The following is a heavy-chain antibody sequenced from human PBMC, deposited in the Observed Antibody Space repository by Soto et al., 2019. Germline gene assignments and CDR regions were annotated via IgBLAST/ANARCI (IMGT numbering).Heavy chain of an antibody. D-gene: IGHD6-25*01. V-gene: IGHV2-5*02. J-gene: IGHJ4*02. CDR3: AHSPRHPGYSTSAYAY. Sequence: QITLKESGPTLVKPTQTLTLTCTFSGFSLSTSGVGVGWIRQPPGKALEWLGIIYWDDDKRYSPYLKSRLTITKDTSKSQVVLTMANMDPVDTATYYCAHSPRHPGYSTSAYAYWGQGALVTVSS. CDR1: GFSLSTSGVG. CDR2: IYWDDDK.